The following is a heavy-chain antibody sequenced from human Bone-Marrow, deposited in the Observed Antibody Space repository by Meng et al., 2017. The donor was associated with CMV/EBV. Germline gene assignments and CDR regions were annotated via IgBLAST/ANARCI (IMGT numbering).Heavy chain of an antibody. D-gene: IGHD1-26*01. CDR1: GYTFTGYY. CDR3: ARDRIVGATEGEFDY. J-gene: IGHJ4*02. V-gene: IGHV1-2*02. Sequence: ASVKVSCKASGYTFTGYYMHWVRQAPGQGLEWMGWINPNSGGTNYAQKFQGRDTMTRDTSISTAYMELSRLRSDDTAVYYCARDRIVGATEGEFDYWGQGTLVTVSS. CDR2: INPNSGGT.